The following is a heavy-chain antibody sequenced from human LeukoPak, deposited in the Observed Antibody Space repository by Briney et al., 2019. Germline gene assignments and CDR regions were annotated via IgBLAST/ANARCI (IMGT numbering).Heavy chain of an antibody. CDR2: ISDGGDTT. J-gene: IGHJ4*02. CDR1: GFTFSNNG. V-gene: IGHV3-23*01. Sequence: GGSLRLSCAASGFTFSNNGMTWVRQAPGKGMEWVTGISDGGDTTYDAGSVKGRFTVSRDNSKNILYLQMNSLRAEDTAIYYCAKAQGFFDHWGQGSLVTVSS. CDR3: AKAQGFFDH.